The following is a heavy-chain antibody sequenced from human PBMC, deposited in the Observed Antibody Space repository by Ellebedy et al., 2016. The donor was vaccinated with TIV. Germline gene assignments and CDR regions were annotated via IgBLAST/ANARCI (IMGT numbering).Heavy chain of an antibody. CDR1: GFSFSTSG. CDR3: ARGVLQYYMDV. J-gene: IGHJ6*03. CDR2: ISGSGDVT. D-gene: IGHD3-10*01. V-gene: IGHV3-23*01. Sequence: PGGSLRLSCAASGFSFSTSGMSWVRQAPGRGLEWLSAISGSGDVTYYADSVKGRFTISRDNAKNSLYLQMNSLRAEDTAVYYCARGVLQYYMDVWGKGTTVTVSS.